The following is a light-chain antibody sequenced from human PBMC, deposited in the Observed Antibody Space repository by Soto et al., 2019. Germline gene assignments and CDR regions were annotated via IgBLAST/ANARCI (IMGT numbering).Light chain of an antibody. CDR1: QSVSSC. J-gene: IGKJ5*01. CDR2: DAS. Sequence: EIVLTQSPATLSLSPGERATLSCRASQSVSSCFAWYQQKPGQAPGLLIHDASNRAVGIPARFSGSGSGTDFSLTISSLEPEDFATYYCQQAKSFPITFGQGTRLEIK. V-gene: IGKV3-11*01. CDR3: QQAKSFPIT.